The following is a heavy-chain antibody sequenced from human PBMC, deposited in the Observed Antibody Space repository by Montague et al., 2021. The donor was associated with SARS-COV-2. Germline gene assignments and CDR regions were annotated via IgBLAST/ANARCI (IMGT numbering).Heavy chain of an antibody. CDR3: ARGRLILLWFGELLSGGDYYGMDV. V-gene: IGHV4-34*01. Sequence: SETRSLTCAVYGGSFSGYYWSWIRQPPGKGLEWIGEINHSGSTNYNPSLKSRVTISVDTSKNQFSLKLSSVTAADTAVYYCARGRLILLWFGELLSGGDYYGMDVWGQGTTGTVSS. CDR2: INHSGST. J-gene: IGHJ6*02. CDR1: GGSFSGYY. D-gene: IGHD3-10*01.